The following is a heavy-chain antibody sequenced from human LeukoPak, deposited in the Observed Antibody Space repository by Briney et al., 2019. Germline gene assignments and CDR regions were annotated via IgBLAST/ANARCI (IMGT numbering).Heavy chain of an antibody. V-gene: IGHV3-15*01. J-gene: IGHJ4*02. CDR1: GFSISNDW. D-gene: IGHD3-10*01. CDR3: TLIQGWGSGSYYRDF. CDR2: VKSRSAGETT. Sequence: SGGSLRLSCAASGFSISNDWMSWVRQAPGKGLEWVARVKSRSAGETTDYAAPVKGRFTISRDDSKNTLYLQMNSLKTEDTAVYYCTLIQGWGSGSYYRDFWGQGILVTVSS.